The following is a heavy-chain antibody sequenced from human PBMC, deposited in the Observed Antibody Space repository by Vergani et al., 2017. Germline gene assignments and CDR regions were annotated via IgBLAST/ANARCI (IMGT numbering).Heavy chain of an antibody. J-gene: IGHJ6*02. Sequence: QVQLVQPGAEVKKPGAPVKVSCKASGYTSTSYYMHWVRQAPGQGLEWMGIINPSGGSTSYAQKCQGRVTMTRDTPTSTVYMELSSLRSEDTAVYYCAGPYYGSGSCYNVYGMYGWGRGTTVTVSS. CDR2: INPSGGST. CDR3: AGPYYGSGSCYNVYGMYG. V-gene: IGHV1-46*03. D-gene: IGHD3-10*01. CDR1: GYTSTSYY.